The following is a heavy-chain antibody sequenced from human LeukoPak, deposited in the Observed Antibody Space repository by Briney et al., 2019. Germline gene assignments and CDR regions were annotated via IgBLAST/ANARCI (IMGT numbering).Heavy chain of an antibody. V-gene: IGHV3-21*01. D-gene: IGHD5-12*01. CDR3: AIGLATVRDAFDF. CDR1: GFTFSSYT. J-gene: IGHJ3*01. Sequence: GGSLRLSCAASGFTFSSYTMNWVRQAPGKGLEWVSSISSSGSYIFYADSLEGRSTISRDNAKNSLYLQMNSLRAEDTAVYYCAIGLATVRDAFDFWGQGTMVTVSS. CDR2: ISSSGSYI.